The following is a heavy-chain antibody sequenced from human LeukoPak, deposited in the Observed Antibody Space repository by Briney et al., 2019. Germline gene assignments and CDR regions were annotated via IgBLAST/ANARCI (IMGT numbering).Heavy chain of an antibody. CDR3: ARDLSYDSSGYYRNDAFDI. Sequence: GASVKVSCKASGYTFTSYGISCVRQAPGQGLEWMGWISAYNGNTNYAQKLQGRVTMTTDTSTSTAYMELRSLRSDDTAVYYCARDLSYDSSGYYRNDAFDIWGQGTMVTVSS. CDR1: GYTFTSYG. V-gene: IGHV1-18*01. D-gene: IGHD3-22*01. J-gene: IGHJ3*02. CDR2: ISAYNGNT.